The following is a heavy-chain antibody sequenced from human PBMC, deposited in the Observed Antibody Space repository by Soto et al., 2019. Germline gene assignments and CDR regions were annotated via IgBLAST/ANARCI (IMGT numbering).Heavy chain of an antibody. Sequence: ASVKVSCKASGYTFTSYAMHWVRQAPGQRLEWMGWINAGNGNTKYSQKFQGRVTITRDTSASTAYIELSSLRSEDTAVYYCAREEYYDYIWGSYRSHAFDIWGQGTMVTVSS. CDR2: INAGNGNT. CDR1: GYTFTSYA. J-gene: IGHJ3*02. D-gene: IGHD3-16*02. V-gene: IGHV1-3*01. CDR3: AREEYYDYIWGSYRSHAFDI.